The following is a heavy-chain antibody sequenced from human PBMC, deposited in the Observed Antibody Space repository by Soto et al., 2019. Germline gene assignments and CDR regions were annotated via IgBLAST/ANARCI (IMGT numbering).Heavy chain of an antibody. CDR3: ARDRRMVVVPAPIPRYFYGMDV. CDR2: INPDGGSS. CDR1: GFTLPTYP. J-gene: IGHJ6*02. D-gene: IGHD2-2*01. Sequence: ASVQVSCQGSGFTLPTYPLQGVRQVPGQGIEWTGIINPDGGSSTYAQKFQGRVTMTRDTSTSTVFMELSFLSSEDTAVYYCARDRRMVVVPAPIPRYFYGMDVPGQRPTLTVSS. V-gene: IGHV1-46*01.